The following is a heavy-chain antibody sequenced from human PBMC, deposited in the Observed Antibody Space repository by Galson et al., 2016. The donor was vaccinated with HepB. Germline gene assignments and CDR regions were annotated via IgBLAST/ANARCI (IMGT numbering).Heavy chain of an antibody. CDR3: AKRYCSGGSCYHVDH. D-gene: IGHD2-15*01. CDR1: GFTFSSYG. V-gene: IGHV3-33*06. CDR2: IWYDGTNE. J-gene: IGHJ5*02. Sequence: SLRLSCAASGFTFSSYGIHWVRQAPGKGLEWVALIWYDGTNEYYADSVKGRFTISRDNFKNTLYLQMSSLRGEDTAVYYCAKRYCSGGSCYHVDHWGQGPLVTVSS.